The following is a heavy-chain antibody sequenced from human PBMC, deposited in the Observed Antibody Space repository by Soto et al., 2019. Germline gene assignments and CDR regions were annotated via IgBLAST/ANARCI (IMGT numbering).Heavy chain of an antibody. CDR3: GKDRKTYGSGWYEVET. D-gene: IGHD6-19*01. CDR1: GYNFTAYG. Sequence: QVHLVQSGAEAMQPGASVKVSCKPSGYNFTAYGIAWVRQAPGRGLEWVGWSSTYIGRTEYAPNLQSRVTFTRDTCTKTAYIELRSLRSDDTAVYFCGKDRKTYGSGWYEVETWGQGTLITVSS. V-gene: IGHV1-18*01. CDR2: SSTYIGRT. J-gene: IGHJ5*02.